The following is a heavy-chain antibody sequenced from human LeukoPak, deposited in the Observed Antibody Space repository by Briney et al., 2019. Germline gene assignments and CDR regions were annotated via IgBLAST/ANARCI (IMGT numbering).Heavy chain of an antibody. D-gene: IGHD1-7*01. J-gene: IGHJ6*03. V-gene: IGHV3-30*04. CDR2: ISYDGSNK. CDR3: ARGVHNWNYNSMRYYYYMDV. CDR1: GFTFSSYA. Sequence: GGSLRLSCAASGFTFSSYAMHWVRQAPGKGLEWVAVISYDGSNKYYADSVKGRFTISRDNSKNTLYLQMNSLRAEDTAVYYCARGVHNWNYNSMRYYYYMDVWGKGTTVTVSS.